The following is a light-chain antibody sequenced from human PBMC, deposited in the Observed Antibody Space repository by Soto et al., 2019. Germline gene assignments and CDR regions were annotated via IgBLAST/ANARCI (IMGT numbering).Light chain of an antibody. CDR2: STS. V-gene: IGLV7-43*01. CDR3: LLYYGGAVV. CDR1: TGAVTSGYY. J-gene: IGLJ2*01. Sequence: QTVVTQEPSLTVSPGGTVTLTCASRTGAVTSGYYPNWFQQKPGQAPRPLIYSTSNKHSWTPARFSGSLLGGKAALTLSGVQPEDAAEYYCLLYYGGAVVFGGGTKLTVL.